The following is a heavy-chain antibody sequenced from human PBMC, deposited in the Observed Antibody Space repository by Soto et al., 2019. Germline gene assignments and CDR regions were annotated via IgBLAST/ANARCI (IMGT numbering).Heavy chain of an antibody. CDR1: GGSISSGDYY. D-gene: IGHD6-13*01. J-gene: IGHJ6*02. CDR3: ARVQLVLYYYGMDV. Sequence: SETLSLTCTVSGGSISSGDYYWSWIRQPPGKGLEWIGYIYYSGSTYYNPSLKSRVTISVDTSKNQFSLKLSSVTAADTAVYYCARVQLVLYYYGMDVWGQGTTVNVSS. CDR2: IYYSGST. V-gene: IGHV4-30-4*01.